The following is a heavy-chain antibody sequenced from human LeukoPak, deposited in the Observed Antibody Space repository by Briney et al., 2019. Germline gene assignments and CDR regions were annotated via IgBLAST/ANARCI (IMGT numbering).Heavy chain of an antibody. CDR3: ARDQCSGGSCPYYYGMDV. V-gene: IGHV1-69*04. J-gene: IGHJ6*02. D-gene: IGHD2-15*01. CDR2: IIPILGIA. Sequence: ASVKVSCKASRGTFSSYAISWVRQAPGQGLEWMGRIIPILGIANYAQKFQGRVTITADKSTSTAYMELSSLRSEDTAVYYCARDQCSGGSCPYYYGMDVWGQGTTVTVSS. CDR1: RGTFSSYA.